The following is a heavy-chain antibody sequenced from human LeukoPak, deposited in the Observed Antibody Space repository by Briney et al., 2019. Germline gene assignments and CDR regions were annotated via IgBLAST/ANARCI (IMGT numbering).Heavy chain of an antibody. J-gene: IGHJ4*02. CDR1: GFTFSSYA. CDR3: AKGVIAARRYYFDY. CDR2: ISGSGGST. D-gene: IGHD6-6*01. V-gene: IGHV3-23*01. Sequence: GGSLRLSCAASGFTFSSYAMSWVRQAPGKGLEWVSAISGSGGSTYYADSVKGRSTISRDNSKNTLYLQMNSLRAEDTAVYYCAKGVIAARRYYFDYWGQGTLVTVSS.